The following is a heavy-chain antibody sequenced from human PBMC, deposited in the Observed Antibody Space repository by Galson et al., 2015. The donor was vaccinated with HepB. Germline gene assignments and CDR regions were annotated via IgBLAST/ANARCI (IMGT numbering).Heavy chain of an antibody. CDR3: ARDQNYYYYYYMDV. CDR1: GFTFSSYS. CDR2: ISSSSSYI. Sequence: SLRLSCAGSGFTFSSYSMNWVRQAPGKGLEWVSSISSSSSYIYYADSVKGRFTISRDNAKNSLYLQMNSLRAEDTAVYYCARDQNYYYYYYMDVWGKGTTVTVSS. J-gene: IGHJ6*03. V-gene: IGHV3-21*01.